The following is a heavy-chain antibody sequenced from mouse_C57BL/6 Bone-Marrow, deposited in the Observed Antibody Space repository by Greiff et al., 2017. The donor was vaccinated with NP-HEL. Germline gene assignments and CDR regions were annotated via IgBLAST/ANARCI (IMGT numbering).Heavy chain of an antibody. J-gene: IGHJ1*03. CDR2: IAPEDGDT. V-gene: IGHV14-1*01. CDR1: GFNIKDYY. CDR3: TTQSPYYYGSSRYFDV. D-gene: IGHD1-1*01. Sequence: EVQLQQSGAELVRPGASVKLSCTASGFNIKDYYMHWVKQRPEQGLEWIGRIAPEDGDTEYAPKFQGKATMTADTSSNTAYLQLSSLTSEDTAVYYCTTQSPYYYGSSRYFDVWGTGTTVTVSS.